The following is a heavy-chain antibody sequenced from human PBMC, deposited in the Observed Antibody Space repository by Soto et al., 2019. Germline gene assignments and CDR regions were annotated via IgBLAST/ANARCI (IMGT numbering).Heavy chain of an antibody. Sequence: QVQLVQSGAEVKKPGASVKVSCKASGYTFTSYAMHWVRQAPGQRLEWMGWINAGNGNTKYSQKLQGRVTITRDPSASTAYMELSSLRSDDTAVYYCARLSFWRGFDYWGQGTLVTVSS. J-gene: IGHJ4*02. CDR3: ARLSFWRGFDY. V-gene: IGHV1-3*01. CDR2: INAGNGNT. CDR1: GYTFTSYA. D-gene: IGHD3-3*01.